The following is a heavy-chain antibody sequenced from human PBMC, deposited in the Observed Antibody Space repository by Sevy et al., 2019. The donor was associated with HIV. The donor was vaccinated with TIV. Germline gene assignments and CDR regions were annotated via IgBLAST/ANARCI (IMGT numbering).Heavy chain of an antibody. V-gene: IGHV1-3*04. Sequence: ASVKVSCKASGYTFSYYAVHWVRQAPGQRLEWMGWIDTANGNTKYPQKFQGRLTITRDTSASIVYMQLSSLRSEDTAXYYTARDPGGLPAAMMGWFDPWGQGTLVTVSS. CDR2: IDTANGNT. CDR3: ARDPGGLPAAMMGWFDP. CDR1: GYTFSYYA. D-gene: IGHD2-2*01. J-gene: IGHJ5*02.